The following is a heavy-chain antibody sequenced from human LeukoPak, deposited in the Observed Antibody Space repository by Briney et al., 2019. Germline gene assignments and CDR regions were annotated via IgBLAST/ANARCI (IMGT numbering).Heavy chain of an antibody. D-gene: IGHD1-26*01. Sequence: GGSLRLSCAASGFTFSRSGMHWVRQAPGKGLEWMTVISYDGSDKYYADSVKGRLTISRDNSKNTLYVEMNSLTPEDTAVYFCAKYSGSYYYPPNWDSWGQGTLVTVSS. CDR2: ISYDGSDK. J-gene: IGHJ4*02. V-gene: IGHV3-30*18. CDR3: AKYSGSYYYPPNWDS. CDR1: GFTFSRSG.